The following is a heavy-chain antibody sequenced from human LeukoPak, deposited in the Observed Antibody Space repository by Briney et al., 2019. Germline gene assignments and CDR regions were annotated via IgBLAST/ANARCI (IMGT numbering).Heavy chain of an antibody. V-gene: IGHV3-15*01. CDR2: IKSKSYGETT. CDR1: GFIFSNNW. Sequence: GGSLRHSCAASGFIFSNNWFSWVRQAPGKGLEWVGHIKSKSYGETTDYAEPVKARFTISRDDADDMVYLQLSSLRPEDTAVYYCITITITRGALWGLGTLVTVSS. D-gene: IGHD3-10*01. CDR3: ITITITRGAL. J-gene: IGHJ4*02.